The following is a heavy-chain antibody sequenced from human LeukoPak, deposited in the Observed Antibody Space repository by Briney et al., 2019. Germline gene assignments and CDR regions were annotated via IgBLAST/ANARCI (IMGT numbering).Heavy chain of an antibody. J-gene: IGHJ5*02. D-gene: IGHD3-3*01. CDR1: GFTFSNYA. V-gene: IGHV3-21*01. Sequence: KTGGSLRLSCAASGFTFSNYAMMWVRQAPGKGLERVSSIDSTSSFIYYADSLKGRFTVSRDNAKNSLYLQMNSLRAEDTAVYYCARDFCDHWGQGTLVTVSS. CDR3: ARDFCDH. CDR2: IDSTSSFI.